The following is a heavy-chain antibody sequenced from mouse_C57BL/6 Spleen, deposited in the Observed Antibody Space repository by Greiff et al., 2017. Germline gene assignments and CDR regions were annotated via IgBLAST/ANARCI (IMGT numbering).Heavy chain of an antibody. D-gene: IGHD4-1*01. Sequence: DVMLVESGGGLVKPGGSLKLSCAASGFTFSDYGMHWVRQAPEKGLEWVAYISSGSSTIYYADTVKGRFTISRDNAKNTLFLQMTSLRSEDTAMYYCARLAGTDAMDYWGQGTSVTVSS. CDR1: GFTFSDYG. J-gene: IGHJ4*01. CDR3: ARLAGTDAMDY. V-gene: IGHV5-17*01. CDR2: ISSGSSTI.